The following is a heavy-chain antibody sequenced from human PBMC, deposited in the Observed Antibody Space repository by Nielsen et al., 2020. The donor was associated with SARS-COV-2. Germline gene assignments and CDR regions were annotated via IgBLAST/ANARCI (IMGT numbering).Heavy chain of an antibody. CDR2: ISYDGSNK. D-gene: IGHD3-9*01. Sequence: GGSLRLSCAASGFTFSSYGMHWVRQAPGEGLEWVAVISYDGSNKYYADSVKGRFTISRDNSKNTLYLQMNSLRAEDTAVYYCAKGVRYFDWLPSDYWGQGTLVTVSS. CDR3: AKGVRYFDWLPSDY. V-gene: IGHV3-30*18. J-gene: IGHJ4*02. CDR1: GFTFSSYG.